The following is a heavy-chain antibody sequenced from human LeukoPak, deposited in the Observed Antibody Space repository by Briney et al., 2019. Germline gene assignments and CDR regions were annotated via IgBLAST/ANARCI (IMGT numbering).Heavy chain of an antibody. J-gene: IGHJ3*02. CDR3: ARRLTMVRGVSAFDI. CDR2: IYPGDSDT. Sequence: GASLQISCKGSGSSFTSYWIGWVRQLPGKGLEWMGIIYPGDSDTRYSPSFQGQVTISADKSISTAYLQWSSLKASDTAMYYCARRLTMVRGVSAFDIWGQGTMVTVSS. V-gene: IGHV5-51*01. D-gene: IGHD3-10*01. CDR1: GSSFTSYW.